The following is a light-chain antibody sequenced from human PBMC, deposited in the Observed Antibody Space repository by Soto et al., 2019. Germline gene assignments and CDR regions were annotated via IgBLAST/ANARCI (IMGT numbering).Light chain of an antibody. CDR2: EVN. V-gene: IGLV2-14*01. CDR1: SSDIGNYNY. J-gene: IGLJ1*01. CDR3: SSYTTVNTLVS. Sequence: QSALTQPASVSGSPGQSITISCTGTSSDIGNYNYVSWYQQHPGKAPKLIIYEVNNRPSGVSNRFSGSKSDNTASLIISGLQAEDEADYYCSSYTTVNTLVSFGTGTKLTVL.